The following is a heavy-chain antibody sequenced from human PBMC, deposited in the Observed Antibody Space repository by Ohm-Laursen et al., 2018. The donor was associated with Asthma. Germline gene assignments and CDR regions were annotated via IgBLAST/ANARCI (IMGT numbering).Heavy chain of an antibody. CDR3: PGSDFSGGDPSAAFDI. Sequence: SLRLSFAASGFTFRNFAMHWVRPAPGKALEWVSIITPDGSWTSYADSVKARFTIARDNSKNTLYMKMNSLRAEDTAVYYCPGSDFSGGDPSAAFDIWGQGTMVTVSS. J-gene: IGHJ3*02. V-gene: IGHV3-30-3*01. CDR2: ITPDGSWT. D-gene: IGHD2-21*02. CDR1: GFTFRNFA.